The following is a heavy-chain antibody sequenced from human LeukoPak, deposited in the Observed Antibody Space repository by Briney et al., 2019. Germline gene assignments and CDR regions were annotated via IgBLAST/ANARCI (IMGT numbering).Heavy chain of an antibody. J-gene: IGHJ4*02. D-gene: IGHD2-15*01. Sequence: GGSLRLSCAASGFTFSSYWMTWVRQAPGKGLEWVAHIKEDGSDKHYVDSVKGRFTISRDNAKNSLYLQMDSLRAEDTAVYYCANIPEEVVAATGTGHFDYWGQGTLVTVSS. CDR2: IKEDGSDK. CDR1: GFTFSSYW. V-gene: IGHV3-7*05. CDR3: ANIPEEVVAATGTGHFDY.